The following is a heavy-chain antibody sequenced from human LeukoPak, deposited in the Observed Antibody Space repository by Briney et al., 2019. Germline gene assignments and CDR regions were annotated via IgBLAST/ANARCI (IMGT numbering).Heavy chain of an antibody. CDR3: ARGGLGAGSYYRGWFDP. CDR1: GFTFSSYW. J-gene: IGHJ5*02. CDR2: INSDGSST. Sequence: GGSLRLSCAASGFTFSSYWMHWVRQAPGEGLVWVSRINSDGSSTSYADSVKGRFTISRDNAKNTLYLQMNSLRAEDTAVYYCARGGLGAGSYYRGWFDPWGQGTLVTVSS. D-gene: IGHD3-10*01. V-gene: IGHV3-74*01.